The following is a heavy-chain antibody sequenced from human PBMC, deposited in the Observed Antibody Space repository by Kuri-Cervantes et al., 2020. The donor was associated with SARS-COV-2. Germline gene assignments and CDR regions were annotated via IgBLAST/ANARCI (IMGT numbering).Heavy chain of an antibody. V-gene: IGHV3-53*01. CDR2: IYSSGST. CDR3: ARSTVGFDS. D-gene: IGHD4-23*01. CDR1: GFSVRSNY. J-gene: IGHJ4*02. Sequence: GESLKISCAASGFSVRSNYMSWVRQAPGKGLEWVSSIYSSGSTYYADSVKGRFTSSRENYKNTVYLQLNSLRVGDTAVYYCARSTVGFDSWGQGTLVTSPQ.